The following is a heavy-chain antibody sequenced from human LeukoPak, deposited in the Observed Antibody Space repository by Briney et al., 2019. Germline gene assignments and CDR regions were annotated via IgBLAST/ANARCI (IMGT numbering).Heavy chain of an antibody. CDR3: ARAAGISASGTRFDYFDY. Sequence: GGSLRLSCVTSGISFSSNSMNWVRQAPGGGLEWLSSISTSSSYIYYADSVKGRFTISRDNAKNSLYLQMSSLRVEDTAIYYCARAAGISASGTRFDYFDYWGQGALVTVSS. CDR1: GISFSSNS. V-gene: IGHV3-21*01. J-gene: IGHJ4*02. CDR2: ISTSSSYI. D-gene: IGHD6-13*01.